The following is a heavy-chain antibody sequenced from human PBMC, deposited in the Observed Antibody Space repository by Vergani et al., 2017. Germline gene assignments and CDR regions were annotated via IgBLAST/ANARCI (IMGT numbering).Heavy chain of an antibody. V-gene: IGHV4-39*01. CDR2: IYYSGST. J-gene: IGHJ6*03. CDR1: GGSISSYY. Sequence: QVQLQESGPGLVKPSETLSLTCTVSGGSISSYYWGWIRQPPGKGLEWIGSIYYSGSTYYNPSLKSRVTISVDTSKNQFSLKLSSVTAADTAVYYCARSAREYYYYMDVWGKGTTVTVSS. D-gene: IGHD6-6*01. CDR3: ARSAREYYYYMDV.